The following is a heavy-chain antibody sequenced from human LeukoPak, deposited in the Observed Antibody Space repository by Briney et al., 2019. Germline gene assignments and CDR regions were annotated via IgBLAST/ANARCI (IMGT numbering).Heavy chain of an antibody. CDR1: GYSIDGAYY. Sequence: PSETLSLTCAVSGYSIDGAYYWGWIRQPPGKGLEWIGNMYHVGTTFYNPSLKSRVTSSIDTSKNQFSLKLRSVTAADTAVYYCARAVSSGWYVHYFDYWGQGALVTVSS. CDR2: MYHVGTT. CDR3: ARAVSSGWYVHYFDY. J-gene: IGHJ4*02. D-gene: IGHD6-19*01. V-gene: IGHV4-38-2*01.